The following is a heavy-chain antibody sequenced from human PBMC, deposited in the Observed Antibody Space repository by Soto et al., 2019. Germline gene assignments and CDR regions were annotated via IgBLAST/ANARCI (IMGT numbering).Heavy chain of an antibody. J-gene: IGHJ6*02. V-gene: IGHV3-30*18. CDR1: GFTFSSYG. CDR2: ISYDGSNK. CDR3: AKGSGFPGYYYYGMDV. D-gene: IGHD5-12*01. Sequence: PGGSLRLSCAASGFTFSSYGMHWVRQAPGKGLEWVAVISYDGSNKYYADSVKGRFTISRDNSKNTLYLQMNSLRAEDTAVYYCAKGSGFPGYYYYGMDVWGQGTTVTV.